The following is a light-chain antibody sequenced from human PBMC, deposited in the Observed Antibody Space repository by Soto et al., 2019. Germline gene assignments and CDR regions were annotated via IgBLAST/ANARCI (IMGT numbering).Light chain of an antibody. J-gene: IGKJ3*01. CDR1: QSVSSSY. CDR2: GAS. CDR3: QQYGTSPFT. Sequence: EIVLTQSPGTLSLSPGERATLSCRASQSVSSSYLAWYQQKPGQAPRLLIYGASSRATGIPDRFSGSGSGTDLTLTISRLEPEDFAVYYCQQYGTSPFTFGTGPKVDI. V-gene: IGKV3-20*01.